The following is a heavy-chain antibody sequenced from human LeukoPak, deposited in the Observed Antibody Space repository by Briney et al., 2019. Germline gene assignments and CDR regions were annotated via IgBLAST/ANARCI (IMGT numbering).Heavy chain of an antibody. J-gene: IGHJ4*02. V-gene: IGHV3-30*02. CDR2: IRYDGSNR. Sequence: PGGSLRLSCAASGFTFSSYDMHWVRQAPGKGLEWVAYIRYDGSNRHYTDSVKARFTISRDNSKKTLHLQMNSLTAEDTSVYYCAKDQKRYCSSTSCLNFDYWGQGTLVTVSS. CDR3: AKDQKRYCSSTSCLNFDY. CDR1: GFTFSSYD. D-gene: IGHD2-2*01.